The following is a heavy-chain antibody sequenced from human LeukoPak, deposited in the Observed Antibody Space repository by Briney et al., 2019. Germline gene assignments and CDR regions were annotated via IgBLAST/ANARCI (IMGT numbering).Heavy chain of an antibody. D-gene: IGHD5-12*01. CDR3: ARMGLRGYSGYDLGIDY. CDR2: ISAYNGNT. CDR1: GYTFTSYG. Sequence: GASVKVSCKASGYTFTSYGISWVRQAPGQGLEWMGWISAYNGNTNYAQKLQGRVTMTTDTSTSTAYMELRSLRSDDTAVYYCARMGLRGYSGYDLGIDYWGQGTLVTVSS. V-gene: IGHV1-18*01. J-gene: IGHJ4*02.